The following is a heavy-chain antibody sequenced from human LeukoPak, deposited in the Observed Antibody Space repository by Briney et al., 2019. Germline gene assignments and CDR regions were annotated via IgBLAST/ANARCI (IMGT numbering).Heavy chain of an antibody. J-gene: IGHJ5*02. CDR3: ARDPSGGTTSSWFDV. Sequence: GGSLRLTCAASGFTFRHYLMHWVRQAPGKGLEYVAGISSDGGSTNYGNSLKGRFTISRDNSKNTLYLQMGGLRAEDMAVYYCARDPSGGTTSSWFDVWGQGSLVTVSP. D-gene: IGHD1-1*01. V-gene: IGHV3-64*01. CDR1: GFTFRHYL. CDR2: ISSDGGST.